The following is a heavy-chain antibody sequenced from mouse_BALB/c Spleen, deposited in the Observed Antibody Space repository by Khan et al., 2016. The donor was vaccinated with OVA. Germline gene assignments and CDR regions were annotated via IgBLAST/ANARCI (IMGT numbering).Heavy chain of an antibody. Sequence: QVQLKESGAELVRPGSSVKISCKASGYTFRSSWMNWVKKRPGQGLEWIGQIYPGNDDTNYNGKFKGKATLTADKSSRTAYMQLTSLTAEDSAVYFCARYYGSRFAYWGQGTLVTVSA. CDR3: ARYYGSRFAY. CDR2: IYPGNDDT. V-gene: IGHV1-80*01. CDR1: GYTFRSSW. J-gene: IGHJ3*01. D-gene: IGHD1-1*01.